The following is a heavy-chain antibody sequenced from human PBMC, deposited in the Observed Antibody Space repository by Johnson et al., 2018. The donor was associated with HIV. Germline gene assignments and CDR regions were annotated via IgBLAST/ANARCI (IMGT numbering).Heavy chain of an antibody. CDR3: ARDPELDYFDNRAFDI. CDR1: DFTVSSNY. D-gene: IGHD3-22*01. CDR2: IYSGGST. J-gene: IGHJ3*02. V-gene: IGHV3-66*01. Sequence: EVQLVESGGTLVQPGGSLRLSCTASDFTVSSNYMSWVRQAPGKGLEWVSVIYSGGSTYYADSVEGRFTITRDNSKNTVSLQMNSLRAEDTAVYYCARDPELDYFDNRAFDIWGQGTMVTVSS.